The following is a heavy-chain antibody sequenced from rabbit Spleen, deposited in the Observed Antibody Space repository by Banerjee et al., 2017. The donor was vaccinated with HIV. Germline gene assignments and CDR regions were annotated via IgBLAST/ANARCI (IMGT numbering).Heavy chain of an antibody. D-gene: IGHD4-2*01. J-gene: IGHJ6*01. V-gene: IGHV1S45*01. CDR1: GFSFSSRYY. CDR2: IAGSSSGFT. Sequence: QEQLVESGGGLVQPEGSLTLTCTTSGFSFSSRYYMCWVRQDPGKGLEWITCIAGSSSGFTYSATWAKGRFTSSKTSSTTVTLQMTRLTAAYTATYFCARDTGSSFSSYGMDLWGPGTLVTVS. CDR3: ARDTGSSFSSYGMDL.